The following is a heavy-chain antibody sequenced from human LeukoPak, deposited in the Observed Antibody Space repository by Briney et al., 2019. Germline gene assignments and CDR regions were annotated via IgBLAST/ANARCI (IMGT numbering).Heavy chain of an antibody. J-gene: IGHJ5*02. D-gene: IGHD3-10*01. CDR1: GGTFSSYA. CDR2: IIPIFGTA. V-gene: IGHV1-69*05. CDR3: ASHYGSGSQNRYNWFDP. Sequence: ASVKVSCKASGGTFSSYAISWVRQAPGQGLEWMGRIIPIFGTANYAQKFQGRVTITTDESTSITYMELSSLRSEDTAVYYCASHYGSGSQNRYNWFDPWGQGTLVTVS.